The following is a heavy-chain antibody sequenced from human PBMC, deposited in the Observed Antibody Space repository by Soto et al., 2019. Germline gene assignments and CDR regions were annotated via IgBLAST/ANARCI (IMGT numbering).Heavy chain of an antibody. CDR2: IHYNGNT. V-gene: IGHV4-59*01. CDR3: ARVEDSSGYYPGGFDY. CDR1: GDSISSYS. D-gene: IGHD3-22*01. J-gene: IGHJ4*02. Sequence: LTCTVSGDSISSYSWSWIRQPPGKGLEWIGNIHYNGNTKYSPSLKSRVTISVDTSKNQFSLKLSSVTAADTAVYYCARVEDSSGYYPGGFDYWGQGTLVTVSS.